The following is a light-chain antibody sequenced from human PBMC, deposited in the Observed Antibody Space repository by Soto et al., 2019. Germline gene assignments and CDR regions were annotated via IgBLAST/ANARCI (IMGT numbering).Light chain of an antibody. V-gene: IGKV3-15*01. CDR3: QHYNSYSEA. Sequence: ETVMTQSPATLSVSPGERATLSCRASQGVNSNLAWYQQKLGQAPRVPSRFSGSGSGTEFTLTISSLQPDDFATYYCQHYNSYSEAFGQGTKVDIK. CDR1: QGVNSN. J-gene: IGKJ1*01.